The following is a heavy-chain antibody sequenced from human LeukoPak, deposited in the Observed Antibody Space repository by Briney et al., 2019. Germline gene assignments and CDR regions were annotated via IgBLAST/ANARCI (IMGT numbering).Heavy chain of an antibody. J-gene: IGHJ6*02. CDR3: AILTGAAGYYGMDV. D-gene: IGHD7-27*01. V-gene: IGHV4-34*01. CDR1: GGSFSGYY. CDR2: INHSGST. Sequence: SETLSLTCAVYGGSFSGYYWSWIRQPPGKGLEWNGEINHSGSTNYNPSLKSRVTISVDTSKNQFSLKLSSVTAADTAVYYCAILTGAAGYYGMDVWGQGTTVTVSS.